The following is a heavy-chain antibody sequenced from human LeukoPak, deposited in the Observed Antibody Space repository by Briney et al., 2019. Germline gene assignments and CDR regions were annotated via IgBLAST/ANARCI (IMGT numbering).Heavy chain of an antibody. V-gene: IGHV4-59*12. J-gene: IGHJ5*02. D-gene: IGHD1-26*01. CDR2: IYYSGRT. CDR1: GDSISDYY. Sequence: SETLSLTCTVSGDSISDYYWTWIRQPPGKGLDWIGYIYYSGRTNYNPSLKSRVTISVDTSKNQFSLQLNSVTPEDTAVYYCARDLSEEWEPLNWFDPWGQGTLVTVSS. CDR3: ARDLSEEWEPLNWFDP.